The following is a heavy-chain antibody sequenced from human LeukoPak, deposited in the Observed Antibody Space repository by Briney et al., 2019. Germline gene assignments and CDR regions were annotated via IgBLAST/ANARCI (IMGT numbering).Heavy chain of an antibody. D-gene: IGHD3-10*01. Sequence: PSETLSLTCAVYGGSFSGYYWSWIRQPPGKGLEWIGEINHSGSTNYNPSLKSRVTISVDTSKNQFSLKLSSVTAADTAVYYCARRWPYGPGKALGYWGQGTLVTVSS. CDR1: GGSFSGYY. CDR3: ARRWPYGPGKALGY. J-gene: IGHJ4*02. V-gene: IGHV4-34*01. CDR2: INHSGST.